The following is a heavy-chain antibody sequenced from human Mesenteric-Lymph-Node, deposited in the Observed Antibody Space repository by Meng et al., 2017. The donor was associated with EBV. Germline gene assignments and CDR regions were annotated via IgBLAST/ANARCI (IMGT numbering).Heavy chain of an antibody. CDR1: SGSISSSHW. CDR2: IYHSGST. Sequence: LQLHETGPGLMKPSETLSLTCAVSSGSISSSHWWSWVRQPPGKGLEWIGDIYHSGSTNYSPSLKSRVTMSMDTSNNQFSLRLTSVTAADTAVYYCGTMVARWGAENPNDYWGQGILVTVSS. V-gene: IGHV4-4*02. D-gene: IGHD2-8*01. J-gene: IGHJ4*02. CDR3: GTMVARWGAENPNDY.